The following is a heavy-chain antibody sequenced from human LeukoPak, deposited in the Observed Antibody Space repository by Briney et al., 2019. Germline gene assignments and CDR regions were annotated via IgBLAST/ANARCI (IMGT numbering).Heavy chain of an antibody. CDR1: GGSISSYY. D-gene: IGHD3-10*01. V-gene: IGHV4-34*01. J-gene: IGHJ6*02. CDR2: ISHSGST. CDR3: ARGGITMVRGVTLYYYYGMDV. Sequence: SETLSLTCTVSGGSISSYYWSWIRQPPGKGLEWIGEISHSGSTNYNPSLKSRVTISVDTSKNQFPLKLSSVTAADTAVYYCARGGITMVRGVTLYYYYGMDVWGQGTTVTVSS.